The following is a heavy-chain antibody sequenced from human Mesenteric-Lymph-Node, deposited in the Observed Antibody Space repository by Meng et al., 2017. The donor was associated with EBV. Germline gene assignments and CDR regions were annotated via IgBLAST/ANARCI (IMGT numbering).Heavy chain of an antibody. CDR2: IFHTGST. D-gene: IGHD3-9*01. V-gene: IGHV4-4*02. J-gene: IGHJ1*01. Sequence: HLLGPGPGLGKPSGTLSLTCTVSGGSIIRNNWWTWVRQPPGKGLEWIGEIFHTGSTNYNPPLKSRVTMSVDKSKNLFSLTLNSVIAADTAVYYCASHTTYSTTGYLFLQHWGQGTLVTVSS. CDR3: ASHTTYSTTGYLFLQH. CDR1: GGSIIRNNW.